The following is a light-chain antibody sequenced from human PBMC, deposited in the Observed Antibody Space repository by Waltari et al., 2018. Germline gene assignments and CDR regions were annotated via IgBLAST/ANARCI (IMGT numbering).Light chain of an antibody. J-gene: IGLJ3*02. CDR1: SSDVGGYNS. V-gene: IGLV2-8*01. Sequence: QSALTQPPSASGSPGQSVTISCTGTSSDVGGYNSVSWYQQHPGKAPKLMIYEVNKRPSGVPDRFSGSKSGNTASLTVSGLQAEDEADYYCSSYAGSNNFWVFGGGTKLTVL. CDR2: EVN. CDR3: SSYAGSNNFWV.